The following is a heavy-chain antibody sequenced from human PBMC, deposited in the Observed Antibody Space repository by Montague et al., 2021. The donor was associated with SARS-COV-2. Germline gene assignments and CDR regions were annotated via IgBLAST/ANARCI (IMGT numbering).Heavy chain of an antibody. D-gene: IGHD2-2*01. CDR1: GVSISSYY. CDR3: AKQALTRYCTSTTGFGAAFGI. J-gene: IGHJ3*02. Sequence: SETLSLTCTVSGVSISSYYWTWIRQPPGKGLEWIGFIYYSGSTNYNPSLKSRVTISVDTSKNQFSLKLSSVTAADTAVYCCAKQALTRYCTSTTGFGAAFGIWGQGTMVTVSS. CDR2: IYYSGST. V-gene: IGHV4-59*08.